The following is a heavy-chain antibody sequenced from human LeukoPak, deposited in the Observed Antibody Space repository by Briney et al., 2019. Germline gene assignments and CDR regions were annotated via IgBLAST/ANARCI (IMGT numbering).Heavy chain of an antibody. CDR1: GFTFSDYY. D-gene: IGHD6-13*01. CDR3: AREYSSSWKNDAFDI. V-gene: IGHV3-11*04. Sequence: PGGSLRLSCAASGFTFSDYYMSWIRQAPGKGLEWVSYISSSGSTIYYADSVKGRFTISRDNAKNSLYLQMNSLRAEDTAVNYCAREYSSSWKNDAFDIWGQGTMVTVSS. J-gene: IGHJ3*02. CDR2: ISSSGSTI.